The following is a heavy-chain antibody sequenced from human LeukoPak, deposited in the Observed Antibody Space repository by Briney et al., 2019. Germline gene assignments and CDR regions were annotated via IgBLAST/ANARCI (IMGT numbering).Heavy chain of an antibody. CDR3: ARDMLLGDAFDI. CDR2: INWNGAST. CDR1: GFTFDDYA. D-gene: IGHD3-10*02. Sequence: GGSLTLSCAVSGFTFDDYAINWVRQAPGKGLEWVSNINWNGASTGYGASVKGRFTISRDNAKNSVFLQMNSLRPDDTALYYCARDMLLGDAFDIWGQGTMVIVSS. V-gene: IGHV3-20*04. J-gene: IGHJ3*02.